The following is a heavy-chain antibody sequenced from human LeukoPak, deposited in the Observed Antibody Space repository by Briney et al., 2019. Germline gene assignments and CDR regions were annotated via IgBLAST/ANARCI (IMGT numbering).Heavy chain of an antibody. CDR2: IYYSGST. CDR1: GGSISSGGYS. Sequence: SETLSLTCAVSGGSISSGGYSWSWIRQPPGKGLEWIGYIYYSGSTCYNPSLKSRVTISVDTSKNQFSLKLSSVTAADTAVCYCARAAYDSSGYYVDAFDIWAKGQWSPSLQ. CDR3: ARAAYDSSGYYVDAFDI. D-gene: IGHD3-22*01. J-gene: IGHJ3*02. V-gene: IGHV4-30-4*07.